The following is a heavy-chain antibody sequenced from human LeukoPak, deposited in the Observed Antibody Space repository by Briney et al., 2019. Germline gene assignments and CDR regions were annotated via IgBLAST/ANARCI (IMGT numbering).Heavy chain of an antibody. V-gene: IGHV1-18*01. Sequence: GASVKVSCKASGYTFTSYGISWVRQAPGQGLEWMGWISAYNGNTNYAQKLQGRGTMTTDTSTSTAYMELRSLTSDATAVYYCARVTMVRGVIITWVDYWGQGTLVTVSS. CDR1: GYTFTSYG. D-gene: IGHD3-10*01. J-gene: IGHJ4*02. CDR2: ISAYNGNT. CDR3: ARVTMVRGVIITWVDY.